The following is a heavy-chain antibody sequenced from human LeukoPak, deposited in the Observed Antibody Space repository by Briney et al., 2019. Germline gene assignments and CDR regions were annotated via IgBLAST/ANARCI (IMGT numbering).Heavy chain of an antibody. D-gene: IGHD1-1*01. CDR2: INHSGST. CDR3: KGPTGAAYYYMDV. Sequence: PSETLSLTCAVYGGSFSDYYWSWIHQPPGKGLEWIGEINHSGSTNYNSSLKSRVTISVDTSKNQFSLKLSSVTAADTAVYYCKGPTGAAYYYMDVWGKGTTVTVSS. V-gene: IGHV4-34*01. J-gene: IGHJ6*03. CDR1: GGSFSDYY.